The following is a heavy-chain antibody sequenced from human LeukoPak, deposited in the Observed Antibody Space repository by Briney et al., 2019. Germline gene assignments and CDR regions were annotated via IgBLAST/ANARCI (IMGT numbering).Heavy chain of an antibody. Sequence: PGGSLRLSCAASGITLSSYAMDGVRQAPGKALDGVSSIIESGAGTDYAHSSKGRSTISRDNSKNTLYLQMNSLRAEDTAVYYCAKMARNYYDSSGPLDYWGQGTLVTVSS. D-gene: IGHD3-22*01. V-gene: IGHV3-23*01. CDR2: IIESGAGT. CDR1: GITLSSYA. CDR3: AKMARNYYDSSGPLDY. J-gene: IGHJ4*02.